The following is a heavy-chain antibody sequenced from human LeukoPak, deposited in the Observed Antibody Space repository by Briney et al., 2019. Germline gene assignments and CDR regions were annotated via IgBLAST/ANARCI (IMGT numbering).Heavy chain of an antibody. J-gene: IGHJ6*03. CDR2: IYTSGST. Sequence: SQTLSLTCTVSGGSISSGSYYWSWIRQPAGKGLEWIGRIYTSGSTNYNPSLKSRVTISVDTSKNQFSLKLSSVTAADTAVYYCARDRPFDGSGSYSYYYYYYYYMDVWGKGTTVTISS. V-gene: IGHV4-61*02. CDR3: ARDRPFDGSGSYSYYYYYYYYMDV. D-gene: IGHD3-10*01. CDR1: GGSISSGSYY.